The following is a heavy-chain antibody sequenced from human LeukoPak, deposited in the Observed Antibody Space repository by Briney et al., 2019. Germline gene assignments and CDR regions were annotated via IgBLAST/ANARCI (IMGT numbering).Heavy chain of an antibody. CDR3: AREDIVVVVAATRFYFDY. J-gene: IGHJ4*02. CDR1: GGSISSYC. D-gene: IGHD2-15*01. Sequence: KPSETLSLTCTVSGGSISSYCWSWIRQPAGKGLEWIGRIYTSGSTNYNPSLKSRVTMSVDTSKNQFSLKLSSVTAADTAVYYCAREDIVVVVAATRFYFDYWGQGTLVTVSS. V-gene: IGHV4-4*07. CDR2: IYTSGST.